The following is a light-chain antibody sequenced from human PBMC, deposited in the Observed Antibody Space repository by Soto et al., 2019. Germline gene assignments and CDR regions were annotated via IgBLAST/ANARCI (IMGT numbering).Light chain of an antibody. CDR2: EAS. V-gene: IGKV1D-12*01. CDR1: QGITNR. CDR3: QQANSFPIT. Sequence: DIQMTQSPSSVSASVGDRVTITCRASQGITNRLAWYQQKPGKAPKFLIYEASSLQSGVPSRISGSGSGTDFTLTISSLQPEDFATYDCQQANSFPITFGQGTRLEIK. J-gene: IGKJ5*01.